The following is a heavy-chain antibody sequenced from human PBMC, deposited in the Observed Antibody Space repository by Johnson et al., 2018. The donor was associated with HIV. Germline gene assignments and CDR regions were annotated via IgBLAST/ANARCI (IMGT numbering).Heavy chain of an antibody. CDR3: ARGEPYYYDSSGYYYPDAFDI. D-gene: IGHD3-22*01. Sequence: VQLVESGGGVVQPGRSLRLSCAASGFTFSSYAMHWVRQAPGKGLEWVAVISYDGSNKYYADSVKGRFTISRDNSNNTLYLQMNSLRAEDTAVYYCARGEPYYYDSSGYYYPDAFDIWGQGTMVTVSS. CDR1: GFTFSSYA. J-gene: IGHJ3*02. CDR2: ISYDGSNK. V-gene: IGHV3-30-3*01.